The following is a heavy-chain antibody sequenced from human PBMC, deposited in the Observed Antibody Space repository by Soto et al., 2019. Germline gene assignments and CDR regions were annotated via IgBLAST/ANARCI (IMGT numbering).Heavy chain of an antibody. CDR2: IYYSGST. V-gene: IGHV4-59*01. CDR3: SRRGGVSLDY. CDR1: GGSISSYY. J-gene: IGHJ4*02. Sequence: PSETLSLTCTVSGGSISSYYWSWIRQPPGKGLEWIGYIYYSGSTNYNPSLKSRVTISVDTSKNQFSLKLSSVTAADTAVYYCSRRGGVSLDYGGQGTRVPVPS. D-gene: IGHD3-16*01.